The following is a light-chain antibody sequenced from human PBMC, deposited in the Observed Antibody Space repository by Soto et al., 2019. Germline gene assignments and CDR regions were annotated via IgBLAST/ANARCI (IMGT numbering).Light chain of an antibody. Sequence: EIVLTQSPGTLSLSPGERATLSCRASQSVSSSYLAWYQQKPGQTPRVLFYGASSRATGIPDRFSGSGSGTDFTLTISRLEPEDFAAYYCQQYGSSPFTFGPGTKVDIK. J-gene: IGKJ3*01. CDR1: QSVSSSY. CDR2: GAS. CDR3: QQYGSSPFT. V-gene: IGKV3-20*01.